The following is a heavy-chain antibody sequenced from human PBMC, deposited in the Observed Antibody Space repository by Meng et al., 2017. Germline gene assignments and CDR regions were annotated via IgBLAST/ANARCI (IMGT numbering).Heavy chain of an antibody. J-gene: IGHJ4*02. CDR1: GGSISSGSYY. V-gene: IGHV4-61*02. Sequence: SETLSLTCTVSGGSISSGSYYWSWIRQPAGKGLEWIGRIYTSGSTNYNPSLKSRVTISVDTSKNQFSLKLSTVTAADTAVYYCARKGPYSGYDSYYFDYWGQGTLVTVSS. D-gene: IGHD5-12*01. CDR3: ARKGPYSGYDSYYFDY. CDR2: IYTSGST.